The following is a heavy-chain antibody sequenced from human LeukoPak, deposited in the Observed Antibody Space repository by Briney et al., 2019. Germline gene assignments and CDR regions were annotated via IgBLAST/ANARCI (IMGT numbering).Heavy chain of an antibody. Sequence: GGSLRLSCAASGFTFSTYNMNWARQAPGKGLEWVSTITSSSGYMYYTDSVKGRFTISRDNAKNSLYLQMNSLRAEDTAVYYCARGQHCGGDCFYFDYWGQGTLVTVSS. D-gene: IGHD2-21*01. J-gene: IGHJ4*02. CDR1: GFTFSTYN. V-gene: IGHV3-21*01. CDR2: ITSSSGYM. CDR3: ARGQHCGGDCFYFDY.